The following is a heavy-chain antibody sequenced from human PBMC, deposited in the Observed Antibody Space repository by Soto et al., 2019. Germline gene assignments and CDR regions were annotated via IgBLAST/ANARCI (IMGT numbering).Heavy chain of an antibody. V-gene: IGHV1-2*02. CDR1: GYVFNSYH. CDR3: ARGVSTDCSIGVCPHIYFFEMDV. J-gene: IGHJ6*02. Sequence: QVQLVQSGAQVKKPGASMKVSCKASGYVFNSYHIYWVRQAPGQGLEWMGRINPTSGGTSTAQRFLGRVTMTRVRSINTADLAVSRLKSDDTAVYYCARGVSTDCSIGVCPHIYFFEMDVWGQGTAVTVS. D-gene: IGHD2-8*01. CDR2: INPTSGGT.